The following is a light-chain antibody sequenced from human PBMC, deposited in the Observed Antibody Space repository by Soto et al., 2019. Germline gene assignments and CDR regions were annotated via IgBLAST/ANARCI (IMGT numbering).Light chain of an antibody. CDR1: QSVSIW. Sequence: DIQMTQSPSTLPAAERDLVTISYRASQSVSIWLAWYQQKTGRAPKLLIYKSSILESGVPSRFSGGGSGTEFTLTISSLQPDDFATYNCQQFNTSPWTFGQGTKVDI. V-gene: IGKV1-5*03. J-gene: IGKJ1*01. CDR3: QQFNTSPWT. CDR2: KSS.